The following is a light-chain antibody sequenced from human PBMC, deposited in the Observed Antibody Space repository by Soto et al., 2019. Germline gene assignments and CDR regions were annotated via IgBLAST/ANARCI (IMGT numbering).Light chain of an antibody. J-gene: IGKJ4*01. CDR2: WAS. CDR3: QQYYSTPLT. Sequence: DIVMTQSPDSLAVSLGERATINCKSSQSVLYSSNNKNYLAWYQQKPGQPPKLLIYWASTRESVVPDRFSGRGSGTDFTLTISSLQAEDVAVYYCQQYYSTPLTFGRGTKVEIK. V-gene: IGKV4-1*01. CDR1: QSVLYSSNNKNY.